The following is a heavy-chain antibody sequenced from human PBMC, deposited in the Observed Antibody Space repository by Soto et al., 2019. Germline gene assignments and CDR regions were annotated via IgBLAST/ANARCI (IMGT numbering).Heavy chain of an antibody. J-gene: IGHJ4*02. Sequence: QVQLVQSGAEVKKPGSSVKVSCKASGGSFSDFAINWLRQAPGQGLEWMGGIIPIFGTPNYAQKFQGRVTITADKSTSTAYMDLSGLRSADTAVYFCARSRPLDVGDYGDFDYWGQGTLVTVSP. D-gene: IGHD4-17*01. V-gene: IGHV1-69*06. CDR3: ARSRPLDVGDYGDFDY. CDR1: GGSFSDFA. CDR2: IIPIFGTP.